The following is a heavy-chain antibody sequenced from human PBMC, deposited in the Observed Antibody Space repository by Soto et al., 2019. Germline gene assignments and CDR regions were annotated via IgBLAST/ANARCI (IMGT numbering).Heavy chain of an antibody. V-gene: IGHV3-21*01. CDR3: ARDSSGVVVVAANDAFDI. CDR1: GFTFSSYS. D-gene: IGHD2-15*01. CDR2: ISSSSSYI. J-gene: IGHJ3*02. Sequence: GGSLRLSCAASGFTFSSYSMNWVRQAPGKGLEWVSSISSSSSYIYYGDSVKGRFTISRDNDKKSMYLQMISLRAEESAVSYCARDSSGVVVVAANDAFDIWGQGTMVTVSS.